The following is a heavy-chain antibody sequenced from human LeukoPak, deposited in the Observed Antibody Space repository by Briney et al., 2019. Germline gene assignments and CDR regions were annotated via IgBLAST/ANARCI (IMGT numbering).Heavy chain of an antibody. J-gene: IGHJ6*03. CDR1: GFTFSSFG. Sequence: GGSLRLSFVASGFTFSSFGMRWVRQAPGKGLEWVSAICGSGGTTYYADSVKGRFTISRDNSKNTLYLQMNSLRADDTAVYYCARDSARYYYDSSGYYCYMDVWGKGTTVTVSS. CDR3: ARDSARYYYDSSGYYCYMDV. V-gene: IGHV3-23*01. D-gene: IGHD3-22*01. CDR2: ICGSGGTT.